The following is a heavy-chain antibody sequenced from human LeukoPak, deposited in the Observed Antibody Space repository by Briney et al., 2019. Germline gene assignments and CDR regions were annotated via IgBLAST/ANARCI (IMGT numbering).Heavy chain of an antibody. CDR2: ISYDGSNK. D-gene: IGHD3-10*01. CDR3: AKRPSTLWFGELLYDYFDY. V-gene: IGHV3-30*18. Sequence: GRSLRLSCAASGFTFSSYGMHWVRQAPGKGLERVAVISYDGSNKYYADSVKGGFTISRDNSKNTLYLQMNSLRAEDTAVYYCAKRPSTLWFGELLYDYFDYWGQGTLVTVSS. J-gene: IGHJ4*02. CDR1: GFTFSSYG.